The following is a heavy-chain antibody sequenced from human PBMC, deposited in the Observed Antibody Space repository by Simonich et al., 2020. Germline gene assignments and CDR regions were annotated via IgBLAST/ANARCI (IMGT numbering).Heavy chain of an antibody. V-gene: IGHV1-18*01. CDR1: GYTFTSYG. D-gene: IGHD2-15*01. J-gene: IGHJ4*02. Sequence: QVQLVQSGAEVKKPGASVKVSCKASGYTFTSYGISWVRQAPGQGLEWMGWINAYKGNTNYAQKLQDRVTMTTDTSTSTAYRELRSLRSDDTAVYYCARASRGTWWYYYFDYWGQGTLVTVSS. CDR2: INAYKGNT. CDR3: ARASRGTWWYYYFDY.